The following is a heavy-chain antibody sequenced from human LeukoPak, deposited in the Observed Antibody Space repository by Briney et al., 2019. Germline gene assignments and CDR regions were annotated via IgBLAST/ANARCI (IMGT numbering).Heavy chain of an antibody. CDR2: VFSRGTT. J-gene: IGHJ4*02. CDR1: GASMNNYY. CDR3: ARSWAAKWELPGQFDS. V-gene: IGHV4-59*08. Sequence: SDTLSLTCTVSGASMNNYYWSWIRQSPEKGLEWLGFVFSRGTTNLNPSFKSRLIMSIDTSKNQSSLRLSSVTAADTAVYFCARSWAAKWELPGQFDSWGQGRLVSVSS. D-gene: IGHD1-26*01.